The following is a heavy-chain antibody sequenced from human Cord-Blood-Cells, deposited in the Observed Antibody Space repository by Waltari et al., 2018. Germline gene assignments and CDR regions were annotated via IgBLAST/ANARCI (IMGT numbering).Heavy chain of an antibody. CDR2: IYSGGST. CDR3: ARVPPDYGGNSYYFDY. D-gene: IGHD4-17*01. V-gene: IGHV3-53*01. CDR1: GFTVSRNY. J-gene: IGHJ4*02. Sequence: EVQLVESGGGLIQPGGSLRLSCAASGFTVSRNYMSWVRQAPGKGLEWLSVIYSGGSTYYADSVKGRFTISRDNSKNTLYLQMNSLRAEDTAVYYCARVPPDYGGNSYYFDYWGQGTLVTVSS.